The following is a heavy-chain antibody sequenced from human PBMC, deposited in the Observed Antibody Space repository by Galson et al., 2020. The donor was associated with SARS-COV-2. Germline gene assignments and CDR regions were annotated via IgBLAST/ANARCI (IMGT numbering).Heavy chain of an antibody. J-gene: IGHJ5*02. CDR1: GGTFDSYA. CDR2: IVPSSGTT. CDR3: AGDHWRGWSWLDP. D-gene: IGHD6-19*01. V-gene: IGHV1-69*13. Sequence: SVKVSCKASGGTFDSYAISWVRQASGQGLEWMGRIVPSSGTTNFAQKFQGRVTFTADGSTSTAYMELSRLKIEDTAVYFCAGDHWRGWSWLDPWGQGALVTVSS.